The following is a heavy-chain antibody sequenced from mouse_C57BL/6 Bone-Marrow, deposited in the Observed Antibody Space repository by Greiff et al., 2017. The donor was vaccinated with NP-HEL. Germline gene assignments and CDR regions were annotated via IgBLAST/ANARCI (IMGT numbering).Heavy chain of an antibody. CDR2: IYPGNSDT. Sequence: VQLQQSGTVLVRPGASVKMSCKTSGYTFTSYWMHWVKQRPGQGLEWIGAIYPGNSDTSYNQKFKGKAKLTAVTSASTAYMELSSLTNEDSAVYYCARDDGYYAAWFDYWGQGTLVTVSA. CDR3: ARDDGYYAAWFDY. D-gene: IGHD2-3*01. J-gene: IGHJ3*01. V-gene: IGHV1-5*01. CDR1: GYTFTSYW.